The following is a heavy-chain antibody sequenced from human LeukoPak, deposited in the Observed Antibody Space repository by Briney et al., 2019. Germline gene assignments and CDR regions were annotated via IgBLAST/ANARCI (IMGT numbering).Heavy chain of an antibody. V-gene: IGHV1-24*01. CDR2: FDPEDGET. CDR1: GYTLTELS. D-gene: IGHD6-13*01. CDR3: ATDSDSSSPASY. J-gene: IGHJ4*02. Sequence: ASVKVSCRVSGYTLTELSMHWVRQAPGKGLEWMGGFDPEDGETIYAQKFQGRVTMTEDTSTDTAYMELSSLRSEDTAVYYCATDSDSSSPASYWGQGTLVTVSS.